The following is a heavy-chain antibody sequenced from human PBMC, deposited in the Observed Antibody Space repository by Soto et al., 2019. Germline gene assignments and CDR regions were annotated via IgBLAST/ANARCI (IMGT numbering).Heavy chain of an antibody. CDR3: ARDGSIVGATPGGNWFDP. V-gene: IGHV3-21*01. D-gene: IGHD1-26*01. CDR1: GFTFSSYS. CDR2: ISSSSSYI. J-gene: IGHJ5*02. Sequence: GGSLRLSCAASGFTFSSYSMNWVRQAPGKXLEWVSPISSSSSYIYYADSVKGRFTISRDNAKNSLYLQMNSLRAEDTAVYDCARDGSIVGATPGGNWFDPWGQGTLVTVSS.